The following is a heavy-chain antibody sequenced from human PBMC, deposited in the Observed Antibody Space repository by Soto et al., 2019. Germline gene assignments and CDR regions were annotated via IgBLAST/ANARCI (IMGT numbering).Heavy chain of an antibody. Sequence: HPGGSLRLSCAASGFIFSNYAVNWVRQAPGKGLEWVGRIRKQANIYTTHYAASVKGRFTISRDDPKNSLYLQMNSLKTEDTAVYYCARSGSSTSCYDYWGQGTLVTVSS. CDR2: IRKQANIYTT. CDR3: ARSGSSTSCYDY. CDR1: GFIFSNYA. V-gene: IGHV3-72*01. D-gene: IGHD2-2*01. J-gene: IGHJ4*02.